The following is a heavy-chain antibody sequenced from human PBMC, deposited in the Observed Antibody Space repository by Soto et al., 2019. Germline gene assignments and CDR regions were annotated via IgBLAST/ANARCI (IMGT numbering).Heavy chain of an antibody. J-gene: IGHJ6*02. V-gene: IGHV3-30*18. CDR2: ISYDGSNK. CDR3: AKDKESSPPGGMDV. Sequence: GGSLRLSCAASGFTFSSYGMHWVRQAPGKGLEWVAVISYDGSNKYYADSVKGRFTISRDNSKNTLYLQMNSLRAEDTAVYYCAKDKESSPPGGMDVWGQGTTVTVSS. CDR1: GFTFSSYG. D-gene: IGHD2-8*02.